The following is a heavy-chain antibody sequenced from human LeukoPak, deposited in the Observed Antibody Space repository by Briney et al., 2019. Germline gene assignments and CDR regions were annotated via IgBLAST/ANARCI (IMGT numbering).Heavy chain of an antibody. CDR3: ARHRTGWNDGGGKDNYDY. CDR1: GGSISSGSYY. Sequence: PSETLSLTXTVSGGSISSGSYYWSWIRQPAGKGLEWIGRIYTSGSTNYNPSLKSRVTISVDTSKNQFSLKLSSVTAADTAVYYCARHRTGWNDGGGKDNYDYWGQGTLVTVSS. CDR2: IYTSGST. D-gene: IGHD1-1*01. J-gene: IGHJ4*02. V-gene: IGHV4-61*02.